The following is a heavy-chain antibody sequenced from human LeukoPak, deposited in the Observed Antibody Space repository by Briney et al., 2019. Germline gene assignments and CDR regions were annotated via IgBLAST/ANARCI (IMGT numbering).Heavy chain of an antibody. CDR1: GYTFTSYG. CDR2: ISAYNGNT. J-gene: IGHJ4*02. D-gene: IGHD1-1*01. V-gene: IGHV1-18*04. CDR3: ARVALGRTGTTSFDY. Sequence: GASAKVSCKASGYTFTSYGISWVRQAPGQGLEWMGWISAYNGNTNYAQKLQGRVTMTTDTSTSTAYMELRSLRSDDTAVYYCARVALGRTGTTSFDYWGQGTLVTVSS.